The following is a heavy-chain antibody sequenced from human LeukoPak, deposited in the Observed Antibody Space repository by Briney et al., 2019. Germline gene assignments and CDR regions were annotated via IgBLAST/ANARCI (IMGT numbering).Heavy chain of an antibody. CDR2: MNPNSGNT. V-gene: IGHV1-8*03. J-gene: IGHJ4*02. D-gene: IGHD3-3*01. CDR1: GYTFTSYD. CDR3: ARGGYDFWSGYSKYYFDY. Sequence: GASVKVSCKASGYTFTSYDINWVRQATGQGLEWMGWMNPNSGNTGYAQKFQGRVTITRNTSISTAYMELSSLRSEDTAVYYCARGGYDFWSGYSKYYFDYWGQGTLVTVSS.